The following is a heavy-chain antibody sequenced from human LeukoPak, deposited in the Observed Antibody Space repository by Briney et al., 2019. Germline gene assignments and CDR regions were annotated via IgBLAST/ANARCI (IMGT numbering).Heavy chain of an antibody. CDR1: GFTFDDYA. J-gene: IGHJ6*02. CDR3: AKDKFDGSRYYGMDV. CDR2: ISGDGGST. D-gene: IGHD3-10*01. V-gene: IGHV3-43*02. Sequence: GGSLRLSCAASGFTFDDYAMHWVRQAPGKGLEWVSLISGDGGSTYYADSVKGRFTISRDNSKNSLYLQMNSLRTKDTALYYCAKDKFDGSRYYGMDVWGQGTTVTVSS.